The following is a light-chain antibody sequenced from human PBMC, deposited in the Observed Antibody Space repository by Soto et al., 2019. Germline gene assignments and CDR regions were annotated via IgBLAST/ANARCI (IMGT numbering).Light chain of an antibody. CDR3: QVWETISDHVF. V-gene: IGLV3-21*02. CDR1: NIGSKI. Sequence: SYVLTQPPSVSVAPGETAAITCGGNNIGSKIVHWYQQRPGQAPVLVVYDDNARPSVIPERFSGSNSGNTATLTINRVEAGDEADYYCQVWETISDHVFFGGGTQLT. J-gene: IGLJ7*01. CDR2: DDN.